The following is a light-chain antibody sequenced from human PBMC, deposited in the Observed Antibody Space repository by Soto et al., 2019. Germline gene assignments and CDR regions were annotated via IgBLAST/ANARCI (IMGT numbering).Light chain of an antibody. Sequence: EIQLTQSPSFLTASVGDRVTITCRASQGIASYLVWYQQKPGKAPKLLIYAASTLQSGVPSRFSGSGSGTEFTLTISSLQPEDFATYYCQQLNSYPITFGPGTRWIS. CDR1: QGIASY. CDR2: AAS. J-gene: IGKJ3*01. V-gene: IGKV1-9*01. CDR3: QQLNSYPIT.